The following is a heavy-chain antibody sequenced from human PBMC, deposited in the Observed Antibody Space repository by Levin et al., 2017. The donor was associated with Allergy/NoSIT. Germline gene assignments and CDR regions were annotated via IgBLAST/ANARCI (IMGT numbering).Heavy chain of an antibody. J-gene: IGHJ4*02. CDR1: GFTFSSSA. Sequence: GGSLRLSCAASGFTFSSSAMNWVRQAPAKGLEWVSLISMTGDRTYYADSVKGRFTISRDDSKNTLYLHMNSLRAEDTAVYYCSKGTVDYDYWGQGTLVTVSS. CDR2: ISMTGDRT. V-gene: IGHV3-23*01. D-gene: IGHD3-16*01. CDR3: SKGTVDYDY.